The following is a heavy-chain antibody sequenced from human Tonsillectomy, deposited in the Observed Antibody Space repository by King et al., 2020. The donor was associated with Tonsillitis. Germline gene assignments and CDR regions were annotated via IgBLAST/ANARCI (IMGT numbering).Heavy chain of an antibody. D-gene: IGHD3-9*01. CDR2: ISYDGSNK. J-gene: IGHJ3*02. V-gene: IGHV3-30*07. CDR3: TRELRQDILTVRAFDM. CDR1: GFIFSNYA. Sequence: VQLVESGGGVVQPGRSLRLSCAASGFIFSNYAMHWVRQAPGEGLEWVALISYDGSNKYYADSVKGRFTISRDNSKNTLYRQMNRLRAEDTAVYYCTRELRQDILTVRAFDMGAKGTMVTASS.